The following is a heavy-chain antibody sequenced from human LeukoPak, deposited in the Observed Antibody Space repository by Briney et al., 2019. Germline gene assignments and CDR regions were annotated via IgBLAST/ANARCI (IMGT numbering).Heavy chain of an antibody. CDR2: IYYSGST. CDR3: ARMVVDLNFDY. Sequence: SETLSLTCTVSGGSISSSSYYWGWIRQPPGKGLEWIGGIYYSGSTYYNPSLKSRVTISVDTSKNQFSLQLSSVTAADTAVYYCARMVVDLNFDYWGQGTLVTVSS. CDR1: GGSISSSSYY. J-gene: IGHJ4*02. V-gene: IGHV4-39*01. D-gene: IGHD2-15*01.